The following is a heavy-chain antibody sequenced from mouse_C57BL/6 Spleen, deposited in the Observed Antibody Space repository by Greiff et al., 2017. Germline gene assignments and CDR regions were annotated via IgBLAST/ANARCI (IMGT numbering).Heavy chain of an antibody. Sequence: EVHLVESGPGLVKPSQSLSLTCSVTGYSITSGYYWNWIRQFPGNKLEWMGYISYDGSNNYNPSLQNRISITRDTSNNQFFLKLNSVTTEDTATYYCARGGVYYYGSSWGFAYWGQGTLVTVSA. J-gene: IGHJ3*01. D-gene: IGHD1-1*01. CDR2: ISYDGSN. CDR3: ARGGVYYYGSSWGFAY. CDR1: GYSITSGYY. V-gene: IGHV3-6*01.